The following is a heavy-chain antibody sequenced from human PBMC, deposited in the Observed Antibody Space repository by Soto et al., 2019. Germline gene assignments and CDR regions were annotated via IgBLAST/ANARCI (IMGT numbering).Heavy chain of an antibody. V-gene: IGHV1-2*04. CDR3: ARAPIGGYDILTAPYYYYGMDV. Sequence: SVKVSCKASGYTFTGYYMHWVRQAPGQGLEWMGWINPNSGGTNYAQKFQGWVTMTRDTSISTAYMELSRLRSDDTAVYYCARAPIGGYDILTAPYYYYGMDVWGQGTTVTVSS. D-gene: IGHD3-9*01. CDR2: INPNSGGT. J-gene: IGHJ6*02. CDR1: GYTFTGYY.